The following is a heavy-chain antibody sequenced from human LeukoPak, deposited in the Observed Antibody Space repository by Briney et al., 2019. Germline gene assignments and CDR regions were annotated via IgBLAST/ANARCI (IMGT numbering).Heavy chain of an antibody. V-gene: IGHV4-59*01. J-gene: IGHJ4*02. Sequence: SETLSLTCTVSGGSISSYYWSWIRQPPGKGLEWIGYIYYSGSTNYNPSLKSRVTISVDTSKNQFSLKLSSVTAADMAVYYCARVSGYDPPYYFDYWGQGTLVTVSS. CDR3: ARVSGYDPPYYFDY. D-gene: IGHD5-12*01. CDR1: GGSISSYY. CDR2: IYYSGST.